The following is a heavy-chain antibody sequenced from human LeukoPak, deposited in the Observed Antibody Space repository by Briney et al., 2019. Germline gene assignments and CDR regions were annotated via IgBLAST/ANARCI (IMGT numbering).Heavy chain of an antibody. J-gene: IGHJ3*02. CDR2: INWDGGST. Sequence: PGGSLRLSYAASGFTFDDYGMSWVRQAPGKGLEWVSGINWDGGSTGYADSVKGRFIISRDNAKNSLYLQMNSLRAEDTALYYCARTMIVGDAFDIWGQGTMVTVSS. D-gene: IGHD3-22*01. CDR3: ARTMIVGDAFDI. CDR1: GFTFDDYG. V-gene: IGHV3-20*03.